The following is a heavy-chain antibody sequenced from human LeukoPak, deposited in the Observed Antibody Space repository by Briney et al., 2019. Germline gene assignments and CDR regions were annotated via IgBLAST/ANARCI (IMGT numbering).Heavy chain of an antibody. D-gene: IGHD3-22*01. J-gene: IGHJ4*02. CDR3: AKAQYYYDSSGYLFDY. V-gene: IGHV3-43*02. CDR1: GFTFDDYA. Sequence: GGSLRLSCAASGFTFDDYAMHWVRQAPGKGLEWVSLISGDGGSTYYADSVKGRFTISRDNSENSLYLQMNSLRTEDTALYYCAKAQYYYDSSGYLFDYWGQGTLVTVSS. CDR2: ISGDGGST.